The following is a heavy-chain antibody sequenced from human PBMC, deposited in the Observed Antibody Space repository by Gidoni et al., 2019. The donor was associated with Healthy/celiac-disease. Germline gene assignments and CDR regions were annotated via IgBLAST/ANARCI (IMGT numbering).Heavy chain of an antibody. V-gene: IGHV3-30-3*01. CDR3: ARDAAIIYYYYYMDV. CDR1: GLTFSSYA. D-gene: IGHD2-2*02. J-gene: IGHJ6*03. Sequence: VQLVVSGGVAVSTGMSRRLSCAASGLTFSSYAMHWVRQAPGKGLEWVAVISYEGSNKYYADSVKGRFTISRDNSKNTLYLQMNSLRAEDTAVYYCARDAAIIYYYYYMDVWGKGTTVTVSS. CDR2: ISYEGSNK.